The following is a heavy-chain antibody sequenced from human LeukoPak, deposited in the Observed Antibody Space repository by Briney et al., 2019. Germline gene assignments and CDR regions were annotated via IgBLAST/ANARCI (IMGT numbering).Heavy chain of an antibody. CDR2: TSGSGGST. J-gene: IGHJ4*02. Sequence: PGGSLRLSCAASGFTFSSYAMSWVRQAPGKGLEWVSATSGSGGSTYYADSVKGRFTISRDNSKNTLYLQMNSLRAEDTAVYYCAKDPISIAAAGRDYWGQGTLVTVSS. CDR1: GFTFSSYA. CDR3: AKDPISIAAAGRDY. D-gene: IGHD6-13*01. V-gene: IGHV3-23*01.